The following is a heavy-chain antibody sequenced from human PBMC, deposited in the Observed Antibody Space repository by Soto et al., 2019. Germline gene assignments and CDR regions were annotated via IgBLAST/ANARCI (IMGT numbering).Heavy chain of an antibody. J-gene: IGHJ4*02. CDR3: ARSDGWYVLHS. D-gene: IGHD6-19*01. Sequence: QVQLQESGPGLVKPSGTLSLTCAVSGASISTNNWWSWVRQPPGKGLEWIGEIYQSGSTSYNPSLKSRVTISVDKSKKQFSLKLSSVTAADTAVYYCARSDGWYVLHSWGQGTLVTVSS. CDR2: IYQSGST. CDR1: GASISTNNW. V-gene: IGHV4-4*02.